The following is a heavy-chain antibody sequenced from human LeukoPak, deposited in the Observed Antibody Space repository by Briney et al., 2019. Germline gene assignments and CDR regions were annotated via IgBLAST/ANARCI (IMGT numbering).Heavy chain of an antibody. CDR1: GYTFTGYY. Sequence: ASVKVSCKASGYTFTGYYMHWVRQAPGQGLEWMGWINPNSGGTNYAQKFQGRVTMSTDTSTMTAYMELRRLSSDDTAVYFCVRMPLRFCSGGSCYPPYYMDVWGKGTTVTISS. V-gene: IGHV1-2*02. CDR2: INPNSGGT. D-gene: IGHD2-15*01. CDR3: VRMPLRFCSGGSCYPPYYMDV. J-gene: IGHJ6*03.